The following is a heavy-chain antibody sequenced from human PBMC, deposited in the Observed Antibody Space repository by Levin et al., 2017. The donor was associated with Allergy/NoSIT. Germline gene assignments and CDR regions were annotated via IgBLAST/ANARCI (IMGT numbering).Heavy chain of an antibody. J-gene: IGHJ6*02. CDR2: IYYSGST. CDR3: AGDKIIMLRGDTYYCGMDV. D-gene: IGHD3-10*01. Sequence: PSETLSLTCTVSGDSISGYYWSWIRQPPGKGLEWIGHIYYSGSTNYNPSLKSRTTLSVDMSRNQFSLKLSSVTAGDTAVYYCAGDKIIMLRGDTYYCGMDVWGQGTTVTVSS. CDR1: GDSISGYY. V-gene: IGHV4-59*01.